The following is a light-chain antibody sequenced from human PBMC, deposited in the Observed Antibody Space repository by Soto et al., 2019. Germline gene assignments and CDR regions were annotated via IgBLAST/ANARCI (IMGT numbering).Light chain of an antibody. J-gene: IGKJ2*01. CDR2: GAS. CDR1: QSVSSSY. V-gene: IGKV3-20*01. CDR3: QQYGSSPLYT. Sequence: EIVLTQSPGTLSLSPGERATLSYRASQSVSSSYLAWYHQKPGQAPRRLIYGASSRATGIPDRFSGSGSGTDFTLTISRLEPEDFAVYYCQQYGSSPLYTFGQVTKLEIK.